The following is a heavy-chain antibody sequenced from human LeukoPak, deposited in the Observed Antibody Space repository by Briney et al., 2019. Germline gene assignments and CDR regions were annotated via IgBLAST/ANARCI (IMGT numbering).Heavy chain of an antibody. CDR2: IYSGGST. CDR1: GFTVSSNY. CDR3: ARAFGVYALTH. Sequence: EGSLRLSCAASGFTVSSNYMSWVRQAPGKGLEWVSVIYSGGSTYYADSVKGRFTISRDNSKNTLYLQMNSLRAEDTAVYYCARAFGVYALTHWGQGTLVTVSS. J-gene: IGHJ4*02. V-gene: IGHV3-53*01. D-gene: IGHD2-8*01.